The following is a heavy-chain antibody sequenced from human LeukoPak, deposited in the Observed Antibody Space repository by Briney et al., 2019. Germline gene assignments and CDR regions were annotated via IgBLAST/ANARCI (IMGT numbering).Heavy chain of an antibody. D-gene: IGHD3-22*01. J-gene: IGHJ3*02. V-gene: IGHV1-2*04. CDR1: GYTFTGYY. CDR3: AREAIGYYDSSGYYSRAFDI. Sequence: ASVKVSCKASGYTFTGYYMHWVRQAPGQGLEWMGWINPNSGGTNYAQKFQGWVTITRDTSISTAYMELSRLRSDDTAVYYCAREAIGYYDSSGYYSRAFDIWGQGTMVTVSS. CDR2: INPNSGGT.